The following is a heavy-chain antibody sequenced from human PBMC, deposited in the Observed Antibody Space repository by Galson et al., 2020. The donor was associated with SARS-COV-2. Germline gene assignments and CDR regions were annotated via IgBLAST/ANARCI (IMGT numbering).Heavy chain of an antibody. J-gene: IGHJ4*02. D-gene: IGHD3-22*01. CDR3: ARTPYYDSSGYYGWGYYFDY. CDR2: ISAYNGKT. V-gene: IGHV1-18*01. CDR1: GYTFTSHG. Sequence: GESLKISCKASGYTFTSHGISWVRQAPGQGLEWMGWISAYNGKTNYAQKLQGRVTMTTDTSTNTAYMELRSLRSDDTAVYYCARTPYYDSSGYYGWGYYFDYWGQGTLVTVSS.